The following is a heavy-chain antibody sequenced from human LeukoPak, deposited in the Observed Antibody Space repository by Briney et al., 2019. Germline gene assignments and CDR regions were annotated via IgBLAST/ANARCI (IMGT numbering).Heavy chain of an antibody. V-gene: IGHV4-39*01. CDR2: IFYNGNT. J-gene: IGHJ6*03. CDR3: ARHEWTLLRLPGTRRDYSNMEV. CDR1: GDSISTSSYC. Sequence: SETLSLTCSVSGDSISTSSYCWGWIRQPPGKGLEWIGSIFYNGNTYDNPSLKSRVTVSVDSSKNQFSLKMNVVTPADTAVYYCARHEWTLLRLPGTRRDYSNMEVWGEGTTVIVSS. D-gene: IGHD3-3*01.